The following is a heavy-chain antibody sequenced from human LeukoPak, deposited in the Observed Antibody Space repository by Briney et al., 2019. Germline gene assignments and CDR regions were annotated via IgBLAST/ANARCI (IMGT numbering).Heavy chain of an antibody. V-gene: IGHV3-23*01. J-gene: IGHJ4*02. CDR1: GFTFSTYA. CDR3: AKRGNILTGYYKVDY. D-gene: IGHD3-9*01. CDR2: ISDSGGST. Sequence: QPGGSLILSCAASGFTFSTYAMTWVRQAPGKGLEWVSLISDSGGSTYYADSVRGRFTISRDNSRNTLYLQMNSLRAEDTAVYYCAKRGNILTGYYKVDYWGQGTLVTVSS.